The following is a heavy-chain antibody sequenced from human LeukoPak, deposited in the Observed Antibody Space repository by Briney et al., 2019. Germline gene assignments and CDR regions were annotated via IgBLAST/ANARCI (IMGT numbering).Heavy chain of an antibody. V-gene: IGHV1-69*04. J-gene: IGHJ4*02. CDR2: IVPSLDVA. D-gene: IGHD2-15*01. CDR1: GDTFIPYT. CDR3: ARDHCSPGTCLGGH. Sequence: ASVKVSCKASGDTFIPYTFSWVRQAPGQGLEWIGRIVPSLDVANYAHKFQGRVTLSVDRDTATTYMEVTSLRSEDTAIYYCARDHCSPGTCLGGHWGQGTLVTVSS.